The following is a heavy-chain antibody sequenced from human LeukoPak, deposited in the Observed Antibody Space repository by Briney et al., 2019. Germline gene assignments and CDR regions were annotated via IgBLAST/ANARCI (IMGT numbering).Heavy chain of an antibody. CDR1: GFTFSNYN. CDR3: AKPGIAVADDAFDI. V-gene: IGHV3-48*01. CDR2: ITSRSSSI. J-gene: IGHJ3*02. Sequence: PGGSLRLSCAASGFTFSNYNMNWVRQAPGKGLEWVSYITSRSSSIYYADSVKGRFTISRDNSKNTLYLQMNSLRAEDTAVYYCAKPGIAVADDAFDIWGQGTMVTVSS. D-gene: IGHD6-19*01.